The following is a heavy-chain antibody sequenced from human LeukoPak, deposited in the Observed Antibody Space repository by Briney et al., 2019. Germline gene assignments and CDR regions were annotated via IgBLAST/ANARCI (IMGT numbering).Heavy chain of an antibody. V-gene: IGHV1-18*01. CDR1: GFIFTSYG. CDR3: ARDVTPMIPGDAFDI. Sequence: ASVKVSCKASGFIFTSYGITWVRQAPGQGLEWMGWISANNGITNYVQKFQGRVTMTTDTSTTTAYMELRSLRSDDTAVYYCARDVTPMIPGDAFDIWGQGTMVTVSS. J-gene: IGHJ3*02. D-gene: IGHD3-22*01. CDR2: ISANNGIT.